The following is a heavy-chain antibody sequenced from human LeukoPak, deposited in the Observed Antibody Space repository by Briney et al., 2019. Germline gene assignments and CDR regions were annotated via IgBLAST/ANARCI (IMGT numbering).Heavy chain of an antibody. Sequence: GRSLRLSCAASGFTFDDYAMHWVRQAPGKGLEWVSGISWNSGSIGYADSVKGRFTISRDNAKNSLYLQMNSLRAEDMALYYCAKGGSSWELDYWGRGTLVTVFS. J-gene: IGHJ4*02. CDR1: GFTFDDYA. V-gene: IGHV3-9*03. CDR2: ISWNSGSI. CDR3: AKGGSSWELDY. D-gene: IGHD6-6*01.